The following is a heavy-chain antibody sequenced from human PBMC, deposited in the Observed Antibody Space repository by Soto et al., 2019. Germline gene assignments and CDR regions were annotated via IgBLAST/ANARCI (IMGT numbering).Heavy chain of an antibody. V-gene: IGHV1-69*01. D-gene: IGHD2-2*01. J-gene: IGHJ6*02. Sequence: QAQLEQSGGEVKKPGSSVKVSCKASRVAFSKFIVTWVRQAPGLGLAWVGGIIPIFGTANYAQKFQGRVTITEDESTSTSYMEVNNLRSEDTAVYYCAKVRYSSTIGYYYGMDVWGQGTTVTVSS. CDR3: AKVRYSSTIGYYYGMDV. CDR1: RVAFSKFI. CDR2: IIPIFGTA.